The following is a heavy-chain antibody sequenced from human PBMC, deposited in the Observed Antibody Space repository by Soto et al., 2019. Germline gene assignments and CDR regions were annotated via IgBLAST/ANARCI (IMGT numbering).Heavy chain of an antibody. J-gene: IGHJ5*02. CDR3: ARGHGGSGWYYTWFDP. CDR1: GGSISRSSYY. V-gene: IGHV4-39*01. Sequence: SETLSLTCTVSGGSISRSSYYWGWIRQPPGKGLEWIGNIFYSGSSYYNPSLKSRVIISVDTSKNPFSLKLSSVTAADTAVYYCARGHGGSGWYYTWFDPWGQETLVTVSS. D-gene: IGHD6-19*01. CDR2: IFYSGSS.